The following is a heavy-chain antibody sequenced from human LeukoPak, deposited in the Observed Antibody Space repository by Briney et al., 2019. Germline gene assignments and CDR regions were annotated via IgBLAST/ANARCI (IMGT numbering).Heavy chain of an antibody. CDR2: ISSSSSYI. V-gene: IGHV3-21*01. CDR3: ASRYCSSTSCYKVSSYYYMDV. Sequence: GGSLRLSCAASGFTFSSYSMNWVRQAPGKGLEWVSSISSSSSYIYYADSVKGRFTISRGNAKNSLYLQMNSLRAEDTAVYYCASRYCSSTSCYKVSSYYYMDVWGKGSTVTVSS. D-gene: IGHD2-2*02. J-gene: IGHJ6*03. CDR1: GFTFSSYS.